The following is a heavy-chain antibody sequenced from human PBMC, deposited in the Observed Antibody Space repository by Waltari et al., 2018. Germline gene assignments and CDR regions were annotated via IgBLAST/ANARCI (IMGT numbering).Heavy chain of an antibody. CDR1: GYTFTTYY. CDR3: ATFGLTGGDDDDFDV. D-gene: IGHD3-10*01. J-gene: IGHJ3*01. CDR2: IDPRGGAT. V-gene: IGHV1-46*01. Sequence: QVHLVQSGPEVKKPGTSVKVSCKTSGYTFTTYYMHWVRQAPGQGLEWMGIIDPRGGATNYAQKFRGRLTMTRDTSKTTIYMDLRSLRSEDTAVYFCATFGLTGGDDDDFDVWGQGTILTVSS.